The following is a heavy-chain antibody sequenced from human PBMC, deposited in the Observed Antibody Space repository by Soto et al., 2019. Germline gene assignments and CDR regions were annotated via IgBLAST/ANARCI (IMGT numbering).Heavy chain of an antibody. Sequence: GASVKVSCKASGGTFSSYAISWVRQAPGQGLEWMGGIIPIFGTANYAQKFQGRVTITADESTSTAYMELSSLRSEDTAVYYCAREGYCSSGSCALYDHDYFGMDVWGQGTTVTVSS. CDR1: GGTFSSYA. V-gene: IGHV1-69*13. D-gene: IGHD2-15*01. CDR2: IIPIFGTA. J-gene: IGHJ6*02. CDR3: AREGYCSSGSCALYDHDYFGMDV.